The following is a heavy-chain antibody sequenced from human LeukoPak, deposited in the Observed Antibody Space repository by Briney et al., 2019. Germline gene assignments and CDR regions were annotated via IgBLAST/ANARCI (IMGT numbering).Heavy chain of an antibody. Sequence: GGSLRLSCAASGFTFSSYAMSWVRQAPGKGLEWVSAISGSGGSTYYADSVKGRFTISRDNSKNTLYLQMNSLRAEDTAVYDCAKDLPVGIVVVVAVKADAFDIGGQGTMVTVSS. CDR3: AKDLPVGIVVVVAVKADAFDI. D-gene: IGHD2-15*01. CDR2: ISGSGGST. CDR1: GFTFSSYA. V-gene: IGHV3-23*01. J-gene: IGHJ3*02.